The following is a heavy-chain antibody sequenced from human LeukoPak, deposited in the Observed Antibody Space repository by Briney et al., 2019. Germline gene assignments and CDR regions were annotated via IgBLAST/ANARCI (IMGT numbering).Heavy chain of an antibody. CDR3: ARGLRYGSESYYTPTTWFDP. J-gene: IGHJ5*02. D-gene: IGHD3-10*01. CDR2: ISDNGSVK. CDR1: GFTFSSYS. V-gene: IGHV3-30*03. Sequence: GGSLRLSCAASGFTFSSYSMNWVRQAPGKGLEWVIVISDNGSVKYYADSVKGRFTISRDNSKNELYLQMDSLRAEDTAVYYCARGLRYGSESYYTPTTWFDPWGQGTLVTVSS.